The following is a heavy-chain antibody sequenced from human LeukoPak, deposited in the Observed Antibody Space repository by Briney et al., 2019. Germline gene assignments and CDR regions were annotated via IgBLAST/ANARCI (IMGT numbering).Heavy chain of an antibody. CDR2: INHSGST. Sequence: SETLSLTCAVYGGSFSGYYWSWIRQPPGKGLDWIGEINHSGSTNYNPSLKSRVTISVDTSKNQFSLKLSSVTAADTAVYYCAVYCSSTSCYISEDFDYWGQGTLVTVSS. CDR3: AVYCSSTSCYISEDFDY. J-gene: IGHJ4*02. CDR1: GGSFSGYY. V-gene: IGHV4-34*01. D-gene: IGHD2-2*02.